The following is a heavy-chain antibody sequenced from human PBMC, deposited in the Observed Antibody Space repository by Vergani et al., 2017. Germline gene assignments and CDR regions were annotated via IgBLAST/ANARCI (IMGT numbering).Heavy chain of an antibody. J-gene: IGHJ4*02. CDR3: AKDIVGAVAGLFDY. D-gene: IGHD6-19*01. CDR2: ISGRGGST. CDR1: GFTFSSYA. V-gene: IGHV3-23*01. Sequence: EVQLLESGGGLVQPGGSLRLSCAASGFTFSSYAMSWVRQAPGKGVEWVSAISGRGGSTYYADSVKGRFTISRDNSKNTLYLQMNSLRAEATAVYYCAKDIVGAVAGLFDYWGQGTLVTVSS.